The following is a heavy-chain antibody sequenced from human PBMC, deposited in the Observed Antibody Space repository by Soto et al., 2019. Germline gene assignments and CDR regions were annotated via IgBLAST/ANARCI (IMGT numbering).Heavy chain of an antibody. CDR1: GGSFSGYY. V-gene: IGHV4-34*01. CDR2: INHSGST. J-gene: IGHJ6*02. D-gene: IGHD5-18*01. CDR3: ARGVYSYGPTYYYYYGMDV. Sequence: PSETLSLTCAVYGGSFSGYYWSWIRQPPGKGLEWIGEINHSGSTNYNPSLKSRVTISVDTSKNQFSLKLSSVTAADTAVYYCARGVYSYGPTYYYYYGMDVWGQGTTV.